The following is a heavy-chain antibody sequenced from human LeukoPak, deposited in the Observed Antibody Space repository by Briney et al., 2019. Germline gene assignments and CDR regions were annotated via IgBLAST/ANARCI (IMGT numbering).Heavy chain of an antibody. Sequence: SETLSLTCTVSGGSISSYYWSWIRQPPGKGLEWIGYIYYSGSTNYNPSLKSRVTTSVDTSKNQFSLKLSSVTAADTAVYYCARDRSSGSYLGDAFDIWGQGTMVTVSS. CDR1: GGSISSYY. V-gene: IGHV4-59*12. D-gene: IGHD1-26*01. CDR3: ARDRSSGSYLGDAFDI. J-gene: IGHJ3*02. CDR2: IYYSGST.